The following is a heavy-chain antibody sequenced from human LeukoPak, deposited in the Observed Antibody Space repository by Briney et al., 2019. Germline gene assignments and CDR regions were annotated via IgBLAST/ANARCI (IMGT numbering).Heavy chain of an antibody. D-gene: IGHD3-3*01. Sequence: GGSLRLSCAASGFTFSSYWMSWVRQAPGKGLEWVANIKQDGSEKYYVDSVKGRFTISRDNAKNSLYLQMNSLRAEDTAVYYCARDRNTDFWSGYYTNYFDYWGQGTQVTVSS. V-gene: IGHV3-7*01. J-gene: IGHJ4*02. CDR3: ARDRNTDFWSGYYTNYFDY. CDR2: IKQDGSEK. CDR1: GFTFSSYW.